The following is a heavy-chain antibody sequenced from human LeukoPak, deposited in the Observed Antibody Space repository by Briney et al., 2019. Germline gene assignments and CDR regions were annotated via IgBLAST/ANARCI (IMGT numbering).Heavy chain of an antibody. CDR2: ISHGRST. CDR1: GGSFSGHY. CDR3: ATRTFYYDNSALSHEY. Sequence: SETLSLTCAVYGGSFSGHYWSWIRQPPRKGLEWIGEISHGRSTNYNPSLKSRVTISVDPSKNQFSLKLSSVIAAHTAVYYCATRTFYYDNSALSHEYWGQGTLVTVSS. V-gene: IGHV4-34*01. D-gene: IGHD3-22*01. J-gene: IGHJ4*02.